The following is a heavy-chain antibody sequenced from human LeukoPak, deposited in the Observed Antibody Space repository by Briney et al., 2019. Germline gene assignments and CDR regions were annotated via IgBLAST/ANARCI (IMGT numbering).Heavy chain of an antibody. CDR1: GFTFSSYG. Sequence: GRSLRLSCAASGFTFSSYGMHWVCQAPGKGLEWVAVISYDGSNKYYADSVKGRFTISRDNSKNTLYLQMNRLRAEDTAVYYCAKDVSPLYYDILTGIDYWGQGTLVTVSS. CDR3: AKDVSPLYYDILTGIDY. J-gene: IGHJ4*02. CDR2: ISYDGSNK. V-gene: IGHV3-30*18. D-gene: IGHD3-9*01.